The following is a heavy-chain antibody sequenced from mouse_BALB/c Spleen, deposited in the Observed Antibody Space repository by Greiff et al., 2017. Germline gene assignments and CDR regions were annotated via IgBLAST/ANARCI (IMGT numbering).Heavy chain of an antibody. D-gene: IGHD1-2*01. Sequence: QVQLQQSGAELVKPGASVKLSCKASGYTFTSYYMYWVKQRPGQGLEWIGEINPSNGGTNFNEKFKSKATLTVDKSSSTAYMQLSSLTSEDSAVYYCTREHYYGYAWFAYLGQGTLVTVSA. J-gene: IGHJ3*01. CDR2: INPSNGGT. CDR1: GYTFTSYY. CDR3: TREHYYGYAWFAY. V-gene: IGHV1S81*02.